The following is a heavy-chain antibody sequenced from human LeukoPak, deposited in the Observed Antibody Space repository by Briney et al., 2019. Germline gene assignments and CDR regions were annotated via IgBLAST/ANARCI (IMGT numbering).Heavy chain of an antibody. J-gene: IGHJ4*02. V-gene: IGHV3-21*01. CDR1: GFTFSSYS. CDR3: AGGHGSGSPDY. D-gene: IGHD3-10*01. CDR2: ISSSSYI. Sequence: GGSLRLSCAASGFTFSSYSMNWVRQAPGKGLEWVSSISSSSYIYYADSVKGRFTISRDNAKNSLYLQMNSLRAEDTAVYYCAGGHGSGSPDYWGQGTLVTVSS.